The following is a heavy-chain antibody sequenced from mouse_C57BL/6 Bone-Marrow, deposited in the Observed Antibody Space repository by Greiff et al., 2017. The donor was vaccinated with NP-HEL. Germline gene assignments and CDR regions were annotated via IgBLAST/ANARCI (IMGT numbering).Heavy chain of an antibody. J-gene: IGHJ2*01. CDR1: GYTFTSYW. V-gene: IGHV1-50*01. CDR2: IDPSDSYT. CDR3: AREKAYYYGSSYYFDY. D-gene: IGHD1-1*01. Sequence: QVQLQQPGAELVKPGASVKLSCKASGYTFTSYWMQWVKQRPGQGLEWIGKIDPSDSYTNYNQKFKGKATLTVDTSSSTAYMQLSSLTSEDSAVYYCAREKAYYYGSSYYFDYWGQGTTLTVSS.